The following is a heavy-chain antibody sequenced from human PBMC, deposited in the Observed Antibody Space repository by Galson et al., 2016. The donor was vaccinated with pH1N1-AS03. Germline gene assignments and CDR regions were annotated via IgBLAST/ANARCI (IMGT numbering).Heavy chain of an antibody. CDR1: GFTFSNYA. Sequence: SLRLSCAASGFTFSNYAMTWVRQAPGKGLEWVSSISGSGGSTNSADSVRDRFPISRDNSKNTLFLQMNRLRADDTAVYYCAKKFYYDSSGHHLDVADVWGQGTAVTVSS. D-gene: IGHD3-22*01. J-gene: IGHJ3*01. CDR3: AKKFYYDSSGHHLDVADV. V-gene: IGHV3-23*01. CDR2: ISGSGGST.